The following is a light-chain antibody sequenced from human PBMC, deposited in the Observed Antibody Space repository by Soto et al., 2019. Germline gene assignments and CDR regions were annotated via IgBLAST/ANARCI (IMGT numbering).Light chain of an antibody. CDR1: QSISSW. CDR2: KAS. CDR3: QQYNSDSWT. V-gene: IGKV1-5*03. Sequence: DIQMTQSPSTLSASVGDRVTITCRASQSISSWLAWYQQKPGKAPKLLIYKASSLESGVPSRFSGSGSGTELTLTISSLQPDDFSTYYCQQYNSDSWTFGQGTKVDIK. J-gene: IGKJ1*01.